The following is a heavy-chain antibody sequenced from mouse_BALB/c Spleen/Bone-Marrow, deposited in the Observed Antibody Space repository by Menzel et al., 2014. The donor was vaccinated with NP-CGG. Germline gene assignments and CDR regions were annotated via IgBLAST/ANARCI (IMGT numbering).Heavy chain of an antibody. Sequence: EVQLVESGGGLVQPGASLRLSCATSGFTFTDYYMNWVRQPPGKALEWLGFIRNKANGYTTEYSASVKSRFTISRDNSQNILYLQMNTLRADDSATYYCAREKGRVFFDYWGQGTTLTVSS. CDR2: IRNKANGYTT. J-gene: IGHJ2*01. D-gene: IGHD3-3*01. CDR3: AREKGRVFFDY. CDR1: GFTFTDYY. V-gene: IGHV7-3*02.